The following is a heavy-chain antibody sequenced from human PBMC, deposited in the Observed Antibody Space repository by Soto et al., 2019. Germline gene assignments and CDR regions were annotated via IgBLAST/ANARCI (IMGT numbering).Heavy chain of an antibody. Sequence: PGGSLRLSCAASGFTVSSYNMNWVRQAPGKGLEWVSYISSTSITIYYADSVKGRFTTSRDNAKNSLFLQMNSLRDEDTAVYYCAASYDIGGYYYDGEVDKYYLDYWGQGTLVTVSS. CDR1: GFTVSSYN. CDR3: AASYDIGGYYYDGEVDKYYLDY. D-gene: IGHD3-22*01. CDR2: ISSTSITI. V-gene: IGHV3-48*02. J-gene: IGHJ4*02.